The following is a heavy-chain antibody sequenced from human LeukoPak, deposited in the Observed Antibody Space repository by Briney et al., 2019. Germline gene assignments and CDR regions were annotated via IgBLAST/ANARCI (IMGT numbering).Heavy chain of an antibody. J-gene: IGHJ6*03. CDR3: ARGVSGSSKELHYYYYYYMDV. Sequence: SETLSLTCTVSGGSISSGDYYWSWVRQPPGKGLEWIGYIYYSGSTYYNPSLKSRVTISVDTSKNQFSLKLSSVTAADTAVYYCARGVSGSSKELHYYYYYYMDVWGKGTTVTVSS. D-gene: IGHD6-6*01. CDR1: GGSISSGDYY. V-gene: IGHV4-30-4*01. CDR2: IYYSGST.